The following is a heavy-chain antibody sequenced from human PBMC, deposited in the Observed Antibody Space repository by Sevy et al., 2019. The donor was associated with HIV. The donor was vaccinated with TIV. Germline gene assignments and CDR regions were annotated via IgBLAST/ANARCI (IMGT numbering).Heavy chain of an antibody. CDR2: ISSYYGNT. J-gene: IGHJ6*02. V-gene: IGHV1-18*01. CDR3: AKDSGDFWSGYYNLYGMDV. D-gene: IGHD3-3*01. Sequence: ASVKVSCKASGYTFNTYGISWVRQAPGQGLEWMGWISSYYGNTNFAQKFQGRVTMTTDTITNTAYMELTSLRSDDTAVYYCAKDSGDFWSGYYNLYGMDVWGQGTTVTVSS. CDR1: GYTFNTYG.